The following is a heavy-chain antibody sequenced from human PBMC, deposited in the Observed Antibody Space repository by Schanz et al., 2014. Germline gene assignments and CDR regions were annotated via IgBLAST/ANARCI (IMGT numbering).Heavy chain of an antibody. Sequence: EVQLVESGGGLVQPGGSLRLSCAASGFTFSTYSMNWVRQAPRKGLEWLSYISSSSTTIYYADSVKGRFTVSRDNAKNSLYLQMDSLRDEDTAVYYCARDPGVSAAGWGRWFDPWGQGTLVTVSS. J-gene: IGHJ5*02. CDR1: GFTFSTYS. V-gene: IGHV3-48*02. CDR2: ISSSSTTI. D-gene: IGHD6-13*01. CDR3: ARDPGVSAAGWGRWFDP.